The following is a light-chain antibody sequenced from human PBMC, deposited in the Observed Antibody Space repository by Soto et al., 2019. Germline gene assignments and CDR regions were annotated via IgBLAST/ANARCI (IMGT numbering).Light chain of an antibody. CDR3: QQYNSYSS. V-gene: IGKV1-5*03. J-gene: IGKJ3*01. CDR2: KAS. Sequence: DIQMTQSPPTLSASVGDRVTITCRASQSISSRLAWYQQKPGKAPKLLIYKASSLERGDPSRFRGSGSGTEFTLTISSLQPDDFATYYCQQYNSYSSFGPGTRVDIK. CDR1: QSISSR.